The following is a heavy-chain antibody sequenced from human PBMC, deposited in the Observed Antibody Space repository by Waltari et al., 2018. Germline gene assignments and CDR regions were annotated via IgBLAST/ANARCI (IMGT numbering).Heavy chain of an antibody. J-gene: IGHJ4*02. CDR2: ISATGSST. CDR3: ARRTS. V-gene: IGHV3-23*01. CDR1: GFAFSNYA. Sequence: DVQMLESGGGLVQPGGAPRLSCDASGFAFSNYAMFWVRQTPGKGLEWVSGISATGSSTYNADSVRGRFTISRDNSKSTLFLQINGLRTDDTAVYYCARRTSWGRGTLVTVSS.